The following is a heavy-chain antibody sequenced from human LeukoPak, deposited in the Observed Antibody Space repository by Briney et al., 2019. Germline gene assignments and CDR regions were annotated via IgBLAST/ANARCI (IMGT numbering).Heavy chain of an antibody. V-gene: IGHV4-39*01. J-gene: IGHJ4*02. CDR3: AKRPPGSGLDY. Sequence: PSETLSLTCTVSGGSISSSNYYWGWIRQPPGKGLEWIGTIYHSGSTYYNPSLKSRISISVDTSKNQFSLKLNSMTAADTAVYYCAKRPPGSGLDYWGQGTLVTVSS. CDR1: GGSISSSNYY. D-gene: IGHD3-10*01. CDR2: IYHSGST.